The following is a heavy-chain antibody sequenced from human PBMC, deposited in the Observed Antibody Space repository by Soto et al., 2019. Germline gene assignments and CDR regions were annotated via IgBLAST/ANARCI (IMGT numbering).Heavy chain of an antibody. CDR2: ISPDGSQK. CDR1: GSTFSIYW. V-gene: IGHV3-7*01. Sequence: EVQLEGSGGGLVQPGGSLRLSCTASGSTFSIYWMNWVRHVPGKGLEWVANISPDGSQKNYVDSVKGRFTVSRDNAKKSFFLQMNSLRAEDTAVYYCEGWADANYWGQGILVTVSS. J-gene: IGHJ4*02. D-gene: IGHD6-19*01. CDR3: EGWADANY.